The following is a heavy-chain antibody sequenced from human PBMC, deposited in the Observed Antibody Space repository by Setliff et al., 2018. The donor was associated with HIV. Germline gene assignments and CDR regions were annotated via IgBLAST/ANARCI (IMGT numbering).Heavy chain of an antibody. Sequence: SETLSLTCTVPGGSINDQYFSWIRQPPGKGLEWIGSIDYSESTKYNPSLNSRGTISLDKPKNELSLKLTSVTAADTAVYYCARHNVITYGGLLFDYYYYGLDVWGHGTTVT. D-gene: IGHD3-16*01. CDR3: ARHNVITYGGLLFDYYYYGLDV. V-gene: IGHV4-59*11. J-gene: IGHJ6*02. CDR1: GGSINDQY. CDR2: IDYSEST.